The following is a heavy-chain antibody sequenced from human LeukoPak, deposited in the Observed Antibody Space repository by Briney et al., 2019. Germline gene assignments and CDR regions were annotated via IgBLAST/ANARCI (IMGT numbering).Heavy chain of an antibody. D-gene: IGHD3-22*01. CDR3: ARAGPRNYYDSSGYFHY. CDR2: INHSGST. Sequence: SETLSRTCAVYGGSFSGYYWSWIRQPPGKGLEWIGEINHSGSTNYNPSLKSRVTISVDTSKNQFSLKLSSVTAADTAVYYCARAGPRNYYDSSGYFHYWGQGTLVTVSS. J-gene: IGHJ4*02. V-gene: IGHV4-34*01. CDR1: GGSFSGYY.